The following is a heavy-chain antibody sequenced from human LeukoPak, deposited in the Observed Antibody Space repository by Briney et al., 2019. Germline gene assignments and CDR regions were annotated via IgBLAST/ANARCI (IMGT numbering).Heavy chain of an antibody. CDR1: GFTFSDYY. V-gene: IGHV3-69-1*02. CDR2: ISSSSTI. CDR3: ARRDYYDSGSLFDY. D-gene: IGHD3-10*01. J-gene: IGHJ4*02. Sequence: GGSLRLSCAASGFTFSDYYMNWVRQAPGKGLEWVSSISSSSTIYYADSVKGRFTISRDNAKNSLYLQMNSLRAEDTAVYHCARRDYYDSGSLFDYWGQGTLVTVSS.